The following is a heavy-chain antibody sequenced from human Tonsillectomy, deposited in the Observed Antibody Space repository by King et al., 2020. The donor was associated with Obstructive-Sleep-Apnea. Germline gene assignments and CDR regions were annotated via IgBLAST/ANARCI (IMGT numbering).Heavy chain of an antibody. CDR2: ISGSGGST. V-gene: IGHV3-23*04. Sequence: EVQLVESGGGLVQPGGSLRLSCAASGFTFSSYAMSWVRQAPGKGLEWVSSISGSGGSTYYADSVKGRFTISGDNSKNTLYLQMNILSAEDTAVYYCAKLPYYDILTGYYIPYYFDYWGQGTLVTVSS. CDR3: AKLPYYDILTGYYIPYYFDY. D-gene: IGHD3-9*01. J-gene: IGHJ4*02. CDR1: GFTFSSYA.